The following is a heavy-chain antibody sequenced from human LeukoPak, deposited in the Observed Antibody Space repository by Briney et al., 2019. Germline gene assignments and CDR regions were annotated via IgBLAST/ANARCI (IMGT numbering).Heavy chain of an antibody. J-gene: IGHJ4*02. Sequence: GGSLRLSCTASGFTFGDYAMSWFRQAPGKGLGWVGFIRSKAYGGTTEYAASVKGRFTISRDDSKSIAYLQMNSLKTEDTAVYYCTTGYNWNQSGDFDYWGQGTLVTVSS. V-gene: IGHV3-49*03. D-gene: IGHD1-20*01. CDR3: TTGYNWNQSGDFDY. CDR2: IRSKAYGGTT. CDR1: GFTFGDYA.